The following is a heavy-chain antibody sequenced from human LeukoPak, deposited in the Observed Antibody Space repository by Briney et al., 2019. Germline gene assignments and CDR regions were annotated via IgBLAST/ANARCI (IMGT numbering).Heavy chain of an antibody. CDR2: ISSSSSTI. V-gene: IGHV3-48*01. J-gene: IGHJ6*02. CDR3: ARESSSWYDYGMDV. D-gene: IGHD6-13*01. Sequence: GGSLRLSCAASGFTFSSYWMSWVRQAPGKGLEWVSYISSSSSTIYYADSVKGRFTISRDNAKNSLYLQMNSLRAEDTAVYYCARESSSWYDYGMDVWGQGTTVTVSS. CDR1: GFTFSSYW.